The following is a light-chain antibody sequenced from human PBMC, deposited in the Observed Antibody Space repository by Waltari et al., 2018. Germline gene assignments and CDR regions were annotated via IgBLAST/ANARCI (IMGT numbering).Light chain of an antibody. V-gene: IGKV1-5*03. J-gene: IGKJ2*01. CDR2: QVS. CDR1: QSFSRW. CDR3: QQYTTYPYT. Sequence: DIQLTQSPSTLSASVGASVTITCRASQSFSRWLAWYQQKPGKAPKLLIQQVSILESGVPSRFSGSGSGTEFTLTISSLQPEDFATYSCQQYTTYPYTFGQGTKLEVK.